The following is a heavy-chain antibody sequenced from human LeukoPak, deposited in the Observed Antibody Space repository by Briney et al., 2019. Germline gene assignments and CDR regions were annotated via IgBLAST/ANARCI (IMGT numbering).Heavy chain of an antibody. Sequence: SETLSLTCTVSGGSISSSSYSWGWIRQPPGKGLEWIGSIYYSGSTYYNPSLKSRVTISVDTSKNQFSLKLSSVTAADTAVYYCARRHYYDSSGYYYYWGQGTLVTVSS. D-gene: IGHD3-22*01. CDR3: ARRHYYDSSGYYYY. J-gene: IGHJ4*02. CDR2: IYYSGST. CDR1: GGSISSSSYS. V-gene: IGHV4-39*01.